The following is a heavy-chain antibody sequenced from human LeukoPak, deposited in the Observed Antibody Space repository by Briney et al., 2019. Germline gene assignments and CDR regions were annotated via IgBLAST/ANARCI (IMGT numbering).Heavy chain of an antibody. CDR1: GFTFSTYW. J-gene: IGHJ5*02. Sequence: GGSLRLSCAASGFTFSTYWMSWVRQAPGKGLEWVANIKQDGSEKKYVDSVKGRFTISRDNAKNSLYLQMNSLRAEDTAMYYCARDLDSSSWWNWFDPWGLGTLVTVSS. D-gene: IGHD6-13*01. V-gene: IGHV3-7*01. CDR2: IKQDGSEK. CDR3: ARDLDSSSWWNWFDP.